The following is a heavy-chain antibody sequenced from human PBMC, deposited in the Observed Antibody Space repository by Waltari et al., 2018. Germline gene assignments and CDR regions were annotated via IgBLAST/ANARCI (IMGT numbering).Heavy chain of an antibody. CDR2: IYTSGST. CDR1: GVSISSYY. V-gene: IGHV4-4*09. Sequence: QVQLQESGPGLVKPSETLYLTCTVSGVSISSYYWSWIRQPPGKVLEWIGYIYTSGSTNYNPSLKIRVTISVDTSKNQFSLKLSSVTAADTAVYYCARVAYYYYYMDVWGKGTTVTVSS. CDR3: ARVAYYYYYMDV. J-gene: IGHJ6*03. D-gene: IGHD2-15*01.